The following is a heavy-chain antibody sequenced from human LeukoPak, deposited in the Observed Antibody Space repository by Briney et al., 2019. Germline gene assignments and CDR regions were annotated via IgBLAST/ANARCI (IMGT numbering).Heavy chain of an antibody. J-gene: IGHJ3*02. V-gene: IGHV1-24*01. D-gene: IGHD3-22*01. CDR3: ATVRSSGYYYLRDAFDI. CDR1: GYTLTELS. Sequence: ASVKVSCKVSGYTLTELSMHWVRQAPGKGLEWMGGFDPEDGETIYAQKFQGRVTMTEDTSTDTAYMELSSLRSEDTAVYYCATVRSSGYYYLRDAFDIWGQGTMVTVSS. CDR2: FDPEDGET.